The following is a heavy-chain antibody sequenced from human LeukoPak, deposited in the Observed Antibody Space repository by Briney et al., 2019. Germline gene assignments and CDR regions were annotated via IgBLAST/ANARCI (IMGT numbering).Heavy chain of an antibody. CDR1: GFTLSSYS. CDR3: ASSSWPYYFDY. D-gene: IGHD6-13*01. V-gene: IGHV3-21*04. J-gene: IGHJ4*02. CDR2: ISSSSSYI. Sequence: GGSLRLSCAASGFTLSSYSMNWVRQAPGKGLEWVSSISSSSSYIYYADSVKGRFTISRDNAKNSLYLQMNSLRAEDTALYYCASSSWPYYFDYWGQGTLVTVSS.